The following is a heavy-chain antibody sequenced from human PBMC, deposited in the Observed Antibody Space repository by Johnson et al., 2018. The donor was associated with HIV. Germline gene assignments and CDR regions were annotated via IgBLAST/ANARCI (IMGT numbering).Heavy chain of an antibody. D-gene: IGHD2-2*01. Sequence: VQLVESGGGVVQPGRSLRLSCAASGFTFDDYGMSWVRQAPGKGLEWVSGINWNGGSPYYADSVKGRFTISRDNSKNTLYLQMNSLRAEDTAVYYCAREGPAAYIWAFDIWGQGTMVTVSS. V-gene: IGHV3-20*04. CDR1: GFTFDDYG. CDR3: AREGPAAYIWAFDI. CDR2: INWNGGSP. J-gene: IGHJ3*02.